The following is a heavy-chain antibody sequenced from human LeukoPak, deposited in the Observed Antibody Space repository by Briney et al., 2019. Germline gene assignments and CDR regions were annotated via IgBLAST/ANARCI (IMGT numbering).Heavy chain of an antibody. CDR1: GDSISSGNYY. V-gene: IGHV4-30-4*01. D-gene: IGHD3-3*01. CDR2: IYYSGST. Sequence: PSETLSLTCTVSGDSISSGNYYWTWIRQPPGKGLEWIGYIYYSGSTFYNPSLNSRVTISVDTSKNEFSLKLSSVTAADTAVYYCAREFWSGSYSDKWGQGTLVTVSS. J-gene: IGHJ4*02. CDR3: AREFWSGSYSDK.